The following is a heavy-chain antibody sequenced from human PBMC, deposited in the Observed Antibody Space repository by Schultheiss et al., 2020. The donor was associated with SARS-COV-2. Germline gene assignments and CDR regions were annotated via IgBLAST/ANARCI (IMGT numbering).Heavy chain of an antibody. CDR3: ARAVDYGDYGSVFDY. V-gene: IGHV4-39*07. Sequence: SETLSLTCTVSGGSISSSSYYWGWIRQPPGKGLEWIGSIYYSGSTYYNPSLKSRVTISVDRSKNQFSLKLSSVTAADTAVYYCARAVDYGDYGSVFDYWGQGTLVTVSS. J-gene: IGHJ4*02. CDR2: IYYSGST. D-gene: IGHD4-17*01. CDR1: GGSISSSSYY.